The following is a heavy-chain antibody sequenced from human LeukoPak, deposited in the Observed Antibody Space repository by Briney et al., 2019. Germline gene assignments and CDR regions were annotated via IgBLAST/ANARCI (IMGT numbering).Heavy chain of an antibody. CDR1: GFTVSSNY. D-gene: IGHD3-22*01. CDR2: IYSGGST. Sequence: GGSLRLSCAASGFTVSSNYMSWVRQAPGKGLEWVSVIYSGGSTYYADSVKGRFTISRDNSKNTLYLQMNSLRAEDTAVYYYARDAYDSSGYYLPLDYWGQGTLVTVSS. CDR3: ARDAYDSSGYYLPLDY. J-gene: IGHJ4*02. V-gene: IGHV3-66*01.